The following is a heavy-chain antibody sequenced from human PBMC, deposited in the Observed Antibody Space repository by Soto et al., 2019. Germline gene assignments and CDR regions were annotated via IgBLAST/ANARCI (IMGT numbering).Heavy chain of an antibody. CDR3: AKDDSKMYYGSGSYRDAY. V-gene: IGHV3-23*01. J-gene: IGHJ4*02. CDR1: GFTFSSYA. Sequence: GGSLRLSCAASGFTFSSYAMSWVRQAPGKGLEWVSAISGSGGSTYYADSVKGRFTISRDNSKNTLYLQMNSLRAEDTAVYYCAKDDSKMYYGSGSYRDAYWGQGTLVTVSS. CDR2: ISGSGGST. D-gene: IGHD3-10*01.